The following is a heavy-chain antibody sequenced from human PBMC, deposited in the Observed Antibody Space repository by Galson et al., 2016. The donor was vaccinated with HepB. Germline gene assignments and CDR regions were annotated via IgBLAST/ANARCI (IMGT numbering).Heavy chain of an antibody. CDR1: GASITSDDW. CDR3: ARQRRGGPGDY. CDR2: ILHSGRV. D-gene: IGHD5-24*01. J-gene: IGHJ4*02. V-gene: IGHV4-4*02. Sequence: ETLSLTCTVSGASITSDDWWSWVRQPPGRGLEWIGQILHSGRVNYTPSLGSRVTISVARSNNHFSLRLTSVTAADTALYYCARQRRGGPGDYWGQGMLVIVSS.